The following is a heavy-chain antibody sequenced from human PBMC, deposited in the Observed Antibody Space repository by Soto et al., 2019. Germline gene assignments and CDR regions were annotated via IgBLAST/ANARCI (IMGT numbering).Heavy chain of an antibody. V-gene: IGHV1-46*01. D-gene: IGHD3-9*01. CDR3: ARDAPYYDILTGYFPLDY. J-gene: IGHJ4*02. CDR1: GYTFTSYY. CDR2: INPSGGST. Sequence: ASVKVSCKASGYTFTSYYMHWVRQAPGQGLEWMGIINPSGGSTSYAQKFQGRVTMTRDTPTSTVYMELSSLRSEDTAVYYCARDAPYYDILTGYFPLDYWGQGTLVTVSS.